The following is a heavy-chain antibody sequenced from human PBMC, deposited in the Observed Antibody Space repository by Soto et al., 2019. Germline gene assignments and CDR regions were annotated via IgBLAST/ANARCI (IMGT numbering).Heavy chain of an antibody. D-gene: IGHD2-2*02. J-gene: IGHJ6*02. Sequence: LSETLSLTCTVSGGSTSSGGYYWSWIRKHPGKGLEWIGYIYHSGSTYYNQSLKSRVTISVDTSKNQFSLKLSSVTAADTAVYYCASGYCSSTSCYTGHGGYYYGMEVWGQGTTVTVS. V-gene: IGHV4-31*03. CDR1: GGSTSSGGYY. CDR3: ASGYCSSTSCYTGHGGYYYGMEV. CDR2: IYHSGST.